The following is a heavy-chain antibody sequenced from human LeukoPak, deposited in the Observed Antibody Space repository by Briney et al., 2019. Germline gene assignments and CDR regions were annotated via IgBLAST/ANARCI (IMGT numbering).Heavy chain of an antibody. D-gene: IGHD4-17*01. Sequence: GGSLRLSCAASGFTSSSYAMSLVRQAPGKGLEWVSAISGSGGSTYYADSVKGRFTISRDNSKNTLYLQMNSLRAEDTAVYYCAKDRGVTTVNWFDPWGQGTLVTVSS. CDR1: GFTSSSYA. CDR3: AKDRGVTTVNWFDP. CDR2: ISGSGGST. V-gene: IGHV3-23*01. J-gene: IGHJ5*02.